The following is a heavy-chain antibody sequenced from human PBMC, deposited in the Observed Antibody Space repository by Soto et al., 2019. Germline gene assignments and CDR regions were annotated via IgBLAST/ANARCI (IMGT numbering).Heavy chain of an antibody. CDR1: GGPFSSSA. CDR2: IIPIFGTA. D-gene: IGHD5-18*01. V-gene: IGHV1-69*13. Sequence: SVKVSCKASGGPFSSSAISWGRQAPGQGLEWMGGIIPIFGTANYAQKFQGRVTITADESTSTAYMELSSLRSEDTAVYYCARDVDTAMVTGENWFDPWGQGTLVTVSS. J-gene: IGHJ5*02. CDR3: ARDVDTAMVTGENWFDP.